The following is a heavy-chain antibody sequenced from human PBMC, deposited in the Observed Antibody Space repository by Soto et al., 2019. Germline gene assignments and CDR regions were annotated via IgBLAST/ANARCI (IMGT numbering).Heavy chain of an antibody. D-gene: IGHD2-2*02. V-gene: IGHV4-34*01. CDR3: ARNGLDTCNPHFDP. CDR2: VNDSGFT. CDR1: GGSVRGSY. J-gene: IGHJ5*02. Sequence: QVQLQQWGAGLLKPSETLSLTCAVYGGSVRGSYWSWIRQPPGKGLEWIGEVNDSGFTKYNPSLKGRGPLTVDPAKNQVPLSLSSVNAADPAVYFFARNGLDTCNPHFDPWSQGNPGTVSS.